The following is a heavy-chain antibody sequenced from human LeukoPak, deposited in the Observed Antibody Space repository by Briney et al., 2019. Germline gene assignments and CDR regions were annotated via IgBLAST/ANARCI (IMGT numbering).Heavy chain of an antibody. V-gene: IGHV4-34*01. J-gene: IGHJ5*02. CDR2: INHSGST. CDR1: GGSFSGYY. D-gene: IGHD6-25*01. Sequence: PSETLSLTCAVYGGSFSGYYWSWIRQPPGEGLEWIGEINHSGSTNYNPTLKSRVTISLDTSKNLFSLKLGSLTAADTAVYYCARERSGYNWFDPWGQGTLVTVSS. CDR3: ARERSGYNWFDP.